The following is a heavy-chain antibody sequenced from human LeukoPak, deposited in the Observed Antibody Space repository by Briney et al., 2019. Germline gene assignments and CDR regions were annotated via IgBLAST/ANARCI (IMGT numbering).Heavy chain of an antibody. CDR3: ARDGAYGGNSGAFDI. Sequence: PSETLSLTCTVSGGSISVYYWSWIRQPPGKGLEWIGYIYYSGSTNYNPSLKSRVTISVDTSKNQFSLKLSSVTAADTAVYFCARDGAYGGNSGAFDIWGQGTMVTVSS. D-gene: IGHD4-23*01. J-gene: IGHJ3*02. CDR2: IYYSGST. CDR1: GGSISVYY. V-gene: IGHV4-59*01.